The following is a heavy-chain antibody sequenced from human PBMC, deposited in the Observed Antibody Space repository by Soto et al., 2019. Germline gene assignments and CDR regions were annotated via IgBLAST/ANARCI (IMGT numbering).Heavy chain of an antibody. CDR2: MNPNSGNT. J-gene: IGHJ4*02. D-gene: IGHD3-22*01. Sequence: GASVKVSCKASGYTFTSYDINWVRQATGQGLEWMGWMNPNSGNTGYAQKFQGRVTMTRNTSISTAYMELSSLRSEDTAVYYCARAHYYDSSGYYPNFGYWGQGTLVTVSS. V-gene: IGHV1-8*01. CDR3: ARAHYYDSSGYYPNFGY. CDR1: GYTFTSYD.